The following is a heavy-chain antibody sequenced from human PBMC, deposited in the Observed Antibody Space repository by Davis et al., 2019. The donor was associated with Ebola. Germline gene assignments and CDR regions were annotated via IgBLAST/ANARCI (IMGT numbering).Heavy chain of an antibody. J-gene: IGHJ4*02. CDR3: ATRYQLLDN. Sequence: ASVTVTCKASGYTFISFHINWVRQATGQGLEWMGWMNPNRGDIGYAQKFQGRVTMTRNTAMNTAYMELSGLTSEETAVYYCATRYQLLDNWGQGTLVTVSS. D-gene: IGHD2-2*01. CDR2: MNPNRGDI. V-gene: IGHV1-8*01. CDR1: GYTFISFH.